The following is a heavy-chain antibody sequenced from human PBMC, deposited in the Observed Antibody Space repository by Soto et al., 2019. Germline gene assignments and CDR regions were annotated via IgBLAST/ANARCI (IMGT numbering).Heavy chain of an antibody. J-gene: IGHJ4*02. V-gene: IGHV4-30-4*01. CDR2: INYRGIT. Sequence: QVQLQESGPGLVKPSQTLSLTCTVSGGFISSGDYYWTWIRQPPGKGLEWIGYINYRGITYYNPSLKSRVSGSVAMSQNQFSLTLSSVTAADTAVYYCARVPLQLYSGSWYPSHFDYWGQGSLVTVSS. CDR1: GGFISSGDYY. CDR3: ARVPLQLYSGSWYPSHFDY. D-gene: IGHD6-13*01.